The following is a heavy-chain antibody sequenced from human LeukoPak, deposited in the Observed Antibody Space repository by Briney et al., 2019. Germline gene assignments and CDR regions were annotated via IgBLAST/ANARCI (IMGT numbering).Heavy chain of an antibody. J-gene: IGHJ6*04. CDR2: ISGCGGST. V-gene: IGHV3-23*01. Sequence: GGSLSLSCAPSLFTFSSYAMSWVRQAPGKGLEWVSAISGCGGSTYYADSVKGRFTISRDNSKNTLYLQMNSLRAEDTAAYYCAKDGAMVGVWGKGTTVSVSS. D-gene: IGHD5-18*01. CDR1: LFTFSSYA. CDR3: AKDGAMVGV.